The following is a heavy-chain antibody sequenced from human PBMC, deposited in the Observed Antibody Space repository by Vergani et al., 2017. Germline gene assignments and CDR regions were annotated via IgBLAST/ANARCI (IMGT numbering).Heavy chain of an antibody. J-gene: IGHJ6*04. CDR3: AKTASGTSVILQYNFCIDS. D-gene: IGHD1-1*01. Sequence: QVQLAESGGGRVQPGRSLRLSCAASGFSFSSHAIHWVRQAPGKGLEWVAVISNDGSKKYYADSVKGRFTISRDNSKNTLDLQMNSLRTQDTAVYYCAKTASGTSVILQYNFCIDSWGKGTTVTVSA. CDR2: ISNDGSKK. CDR1: GFSFSSHA. V-gene: IGHV3-30*18.